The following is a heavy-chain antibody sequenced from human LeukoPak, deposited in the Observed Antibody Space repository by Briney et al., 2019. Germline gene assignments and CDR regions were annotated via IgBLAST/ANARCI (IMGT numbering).Heavy chain of an antibody. CDR2: IYPGDSDT. V-gene: IGHV5-51*01. CDR3: ARHGVEGYNGAFHI. D-gene: IGHD5-24*01. Sequence: GESLKISCQTAGYSFTDYWIGWVRQMPGKGLEWMGIIYPGDSDTRYSPSFQGQVTISADKSIRTAYLQWSSLKASDTAMYYCARHGVEGYNGAFHIWGQGTMVTVSS. J-gene: IGHJ3*02. CDR1: GYSFTDYW.